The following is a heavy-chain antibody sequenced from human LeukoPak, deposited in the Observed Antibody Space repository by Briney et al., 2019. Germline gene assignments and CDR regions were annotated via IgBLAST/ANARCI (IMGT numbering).Heavy chain of an antibody. Sequence: GASVTVSFKASGYTFTCYYMHWVRQAPGQGLEWMGWINPNSGGTNYAQKFQGRVTMTRDTSISTAYMELSRLRSADTAVYYCARDGPGDYGDLDYWGQGTPVTVSS. D-gene: IGHD4-17*01. V-gene: IGHV1-2*02. J-gene: IGHJ4*02. CDR3: ARDGPGDYGDLDY. CDR1: GYTFTCYY. CDR2: INPNSGGT.